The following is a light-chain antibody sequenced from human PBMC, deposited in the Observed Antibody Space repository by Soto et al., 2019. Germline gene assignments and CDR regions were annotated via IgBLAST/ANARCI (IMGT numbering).Light chain of an antibody. Sequence: QSALTQPRSVSGSPGQSVTISCTGTSSDVGRYNYVSWYQQHPGKAPKVILYDVAERPSGVPNRFSGSKSGNTASLTISGLQADDEADYYCSSYTISRTVVFGGGTKLTVL. CDR2: DVA. J-gene: IGLJ2*01. CDR1: SSDVGRYNY. CDR3: SSYTISRTVV. V-gene: IGLV2-11*01.